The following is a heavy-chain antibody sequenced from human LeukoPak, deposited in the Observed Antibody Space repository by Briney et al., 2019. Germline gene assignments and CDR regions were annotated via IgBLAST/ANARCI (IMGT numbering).Heavy chain of an antibody. D-gene: IGHD2-21*01. V-gene: IGHV1-69*13. CDR2: IIPIFGTT. J-gene: IGHJ3*01. Sequence: SVKVSCKASGYTFCSYVFSSVRPAPGQGLEWVGSIIPIFGTTDFAQKFQGRVTFTADESSSTAYMELSSLRSEDTATYYCARDQPYCGGAKCHDAFDFWGQGTMVTVSS. CDR3: ARDQPYCGGAKCHDAFDF. CDR1: GYTFCSYV.